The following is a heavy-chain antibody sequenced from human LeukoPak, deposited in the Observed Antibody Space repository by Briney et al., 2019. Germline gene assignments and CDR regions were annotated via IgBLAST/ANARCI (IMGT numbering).Heavy chain of an antibody. J-gene: IGHJ4*02. CDR2: ISSSSSYI. CDR1: GFTFSSYS. CDR3: ARFMVRGVFGTPRYFDY. V-gene: IGHV3-21*01. Sequence: PGGSLRLSCAASGFTFSSYSMNWVRQAPGKGLEWVSSISSSSSYIYYADSVKGRFTISRDNAKNSLYLQMNSLRAEDTAVYYCARFMVRGVFGTPRYFDYWGQGTLVTVSS. D-gene: IGHD3-10*01.